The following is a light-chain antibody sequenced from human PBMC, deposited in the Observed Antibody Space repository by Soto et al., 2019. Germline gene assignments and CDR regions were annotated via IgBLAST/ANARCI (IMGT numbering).Light chain of an antibody. CDR3: QQRSNWLGWT. Sequence: EIVMTQSPATLSVSPGEKATLSCRASQTVSNNLAWYQQKPGQAPRLLIYFASTRATGIPARFSGSGSGTEFTLTISSLEPEDFAVYYCQQRSNWLGWTFGQGTKVEIK. CDR1: QTVSNN. J-gene: IGKJ1*01. V-gene: IGKV3-15*01. CDR2: FAS.